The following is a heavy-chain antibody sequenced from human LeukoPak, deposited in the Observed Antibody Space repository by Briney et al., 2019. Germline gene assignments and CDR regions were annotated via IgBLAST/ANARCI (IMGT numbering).Heavy chain of an antibody. CDR3: AKEDDIVGARELAY. CDR2: ISGGGGDST. V-gene: IGHV3-23*01. D-gene: IGHD1-26*01. Sequence: GGSLRLSCAASGFTFSGYAMSWVRQAPGKGLEWVSAISGGGGDSTYYAASVKGRFTISRDNSKNTLYVQMNSLRAERTAVYYCAKEDDIVGARELAYWGQGTLVIVSS. CDR1: GFTFSGYA. J-gene: IGHJ4*02.